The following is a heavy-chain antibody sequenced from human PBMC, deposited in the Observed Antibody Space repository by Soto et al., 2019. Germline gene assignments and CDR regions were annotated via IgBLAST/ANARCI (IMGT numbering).Heavy chain of an antibody. V-gene: IGHV1-58*01. CDR2: IVVGSGNT. D-gene: IGHD3-22*01. Sequence: SVKVSCKASGFTFTSSAVQWVRQARGQRLEWIGWIVVGSGNTNYAQKFQERVTITRDMSTSTAYMELSSLRSEDTAVYYCAADDSGPDYYDSSGGMDVWGQGTTVTAP. CDR3: AADDSGPDYYDSSGGMDV. J-gene: IGHJ6*02. CDR1: GFTFTSSA.